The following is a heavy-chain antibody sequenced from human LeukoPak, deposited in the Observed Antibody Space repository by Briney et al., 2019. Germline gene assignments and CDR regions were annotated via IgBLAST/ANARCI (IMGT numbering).Heavy chain of an antibody. D-gene: IGHD4-17*01. Sequence: SETLPLTCAVSGGSFSGYYWTWIRQPPGKGLEWIGEINHSGSANYNPSLKSRVTISLDTSKNQFSLKLSSVTAADTAVYYCARGQGTVTTHWGQGTLVTVSS. CDR2: INHSGSA. CDR3: ARGQGTVTTH. J-gene: IGHJ4*02. V-gene: IGHV4-34*01. CDR1: GGSFSGYY.